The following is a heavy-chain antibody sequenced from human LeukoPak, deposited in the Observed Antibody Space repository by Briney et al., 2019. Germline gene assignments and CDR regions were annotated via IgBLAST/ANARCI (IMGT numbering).Heavy chain of an antibody. CDR3: ARLGYYYDSSGYVYYFDY. J-gene: IGHJ4*02. V-gene: IGHV1-18*01. D-gene: IGHD3-22*01. CDR1: GGTLSSYA. Sequence: ASVKVSCKASGGTLSSYAISWVRQAPGQGLEWMGWISAYNGNTNYAQKLQGRVTMTTDTSTSTAYMELRSLRSDDTAVYYCARLGYYYDSSGYVYYFDYWGQGTLVTVSS. CDR2: ISAYNGNT.